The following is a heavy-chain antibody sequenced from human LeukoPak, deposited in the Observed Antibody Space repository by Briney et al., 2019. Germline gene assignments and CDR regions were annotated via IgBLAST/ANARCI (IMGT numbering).Heavy chain of an antibody. CDR2: IKEDGSEK. Sequence: GGSLRLSCAASGFTFSSYWMNWVRQAPGKGLEWVANIKEDGSEKYYVDSVKGRFTTSRDNAKNSLCLQMNSLRAEDTAVYYRARSYSGTYKGSFDYWGQGTLVTVSS. D-gene: IGHD1-26*01. CDR3: ARSYSGTYKGSFDY. J-gene: IGHJ4*02. CDR1: GFTFSSYW. V-gene: IGHV3-7*03.